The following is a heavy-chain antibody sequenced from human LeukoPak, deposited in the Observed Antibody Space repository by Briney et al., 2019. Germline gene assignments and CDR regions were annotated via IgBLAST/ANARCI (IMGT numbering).Heavy chain of an antibody. CDR3: ARRSDYYGSGSYSFLFDY. J-gene: IGHJ4*02. Sequence: PSETLSLTCTVSGGSISNGDYYWSWIRQPPGKGLKWIGYIYYSGSTYYDPFLRSRVTISIDTSKNQFSLKLRTVTAADTAVYYCARRSDYYGSGSYSFLFDYWGQGALVTVSS. V-gene: IGHV4-30-4*01. CDR2: IYYSGST. CDR1: GGSISNGDYY. D-gene: IGHD3-10*01.